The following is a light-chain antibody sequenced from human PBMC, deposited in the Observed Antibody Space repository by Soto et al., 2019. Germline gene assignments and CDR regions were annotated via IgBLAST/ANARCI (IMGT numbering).Light chain of an antibody. CDR1: QSVSSN. CDR2: GAS. CDR3: QQYNNWPPIT. J-gene: IGKJ2*01. Sequence: EIVMTQSPATLSVSPGERATLSCRASQSVSSNLAWYQQKPGQAPRRLIYGASTRATGIPDRFSGSGSGTEFTLTISSQQSEDFAVYYCQQYNNWPPITFGQGTKLEIK. V-gene: IGKV3-15*01.